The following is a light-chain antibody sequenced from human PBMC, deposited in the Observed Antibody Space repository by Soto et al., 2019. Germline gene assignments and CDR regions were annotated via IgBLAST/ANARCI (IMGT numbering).Light chain of an antibody. CDR1: SGGIASNH. J-gene: IGLJ2*01. V-gene: IGLV6-57*04. Sequence: NFMLTQPHSVSESPGKTVTIACTRSSGGIASNHVQWYQQRPGSAPTIVIYKNDQRFSGVPARFSGSTDGSSNSASLTISGLQIEDEADYDCQSFDHTSVVFDGGTKLKVL. CDR3: QSFDHTSVV. CDR2: KND.